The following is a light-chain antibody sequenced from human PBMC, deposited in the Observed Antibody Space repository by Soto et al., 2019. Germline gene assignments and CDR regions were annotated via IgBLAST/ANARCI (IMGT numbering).Light chain of an antibody. V-gene: IGLV2-14*01. CDR2: DVS. J-gene: IGLJ1*01. CDR3: SSYTSSSTYV. CDR1: SSDVGGYNY. Sequence: QSALTQPASVSGSPGQSITISCTGTSSDVGGYNYVSWYQQHPGKAPKLMIYDVSNRPSGVSNRFSGSKSGNTASLTISGHQADDEADYYCSSYTSSSTYVFGTGTKVTVL.